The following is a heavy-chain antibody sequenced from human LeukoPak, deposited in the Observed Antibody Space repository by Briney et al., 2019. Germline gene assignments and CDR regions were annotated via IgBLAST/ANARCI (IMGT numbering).Heavy chain of an antibody. J-gene: IGHJ4*02. D-gene: IGHD3-10*01. V-gene: IGHV3-74*01. CDR3: ARGPTRVRGPITPPFDY. CDR2: INSDGSST. CDR1: GFTFSSYW. Sequence: GGSLRLSCAASGFTFSSYWMHWVRQAPGKGLVWVSRINSDGSSTSYVDSVKGRFTISRDNAKNTLYLQMNSLRAEDTAVYYCARGPTRVRGPITPPFDYWGQGTLVTVSS.